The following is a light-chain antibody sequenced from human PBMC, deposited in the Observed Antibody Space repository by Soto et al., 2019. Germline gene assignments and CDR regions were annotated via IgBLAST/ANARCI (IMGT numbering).Light chain of an antibody. J-gene: IGKJ3*01. CDR2: AAS. Sequence: DIQMTQSPSSLSASVGDRVTITCRASQSISSYLNWYQQKPGKAPKLLIYAASSLQSGVPSRFSGSGSGTDFTLTISSLQPEDFATYYCQQSYSTPWCTFGLGTKVDIK. CDR3: QQSYSTPWCT. CDR1: QSISSY. V-gene: IGKV1-39*01.